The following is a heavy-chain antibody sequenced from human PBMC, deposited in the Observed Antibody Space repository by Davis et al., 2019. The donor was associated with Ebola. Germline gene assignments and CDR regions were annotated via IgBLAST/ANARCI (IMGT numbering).Heavy chain of an antibody. Sequence: ASVKVSCKVSGYTLTELSRHWVRQAPGKGLEWMGGFDPEDGETIYAQKFQGRVTMTRDTSTSTVYMELSSLRSEDTAVYYCARDPVAAAGDAAFDIWGQGTMVTVSS. V-gene: IGHV1-24*01. CDR1: GYTLTELS. CDR2: FDPEDGET. J-gene: IGHJ3*02. D-gene: IGHD6-13*01. CDR3: ARDPVAAAGDAAFDI.